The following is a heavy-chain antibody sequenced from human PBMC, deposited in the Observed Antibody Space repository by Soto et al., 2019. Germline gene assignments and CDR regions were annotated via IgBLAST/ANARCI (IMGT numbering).Heavy chain of an antibody. V-gene: IGHV3-23*01. CDR3: ARGRIAAAGTLYYFYY. CDR1: GFTFTTYA. Sequence: EVQLLESGGGLVQPGGSLRLSCAASGFTFTTYAINWVRQAPGKGLEGVSGISGSGTTTYYADSVKGRFTVSRDKSKNTVFLQMNSLRVEDTAVYYCARGRIAAAGTLYYFYYWGQGALVTVSS. CDR2: ISGSGTTT. D-gene: IGHD6-13*01. J-gene: IGHJ4*02.